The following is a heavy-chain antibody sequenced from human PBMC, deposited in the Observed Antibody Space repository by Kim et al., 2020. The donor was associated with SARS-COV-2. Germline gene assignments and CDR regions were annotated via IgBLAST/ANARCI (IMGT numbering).Heavy chain of an antibody. CDR2: IWYDGSEK. CDR1: GFSFGSFG. V-gene: IGHV3-33*01. J-gene: IGHJ6*02. D-gene: IGHD2-15*01. Sequence: GGSLRLSCAASGFSFGSFGMHWVRQAPGKGLEWVAVIWYDGSEKYYTESVKGRFIISRDNSKSTLYLQMNSLRADDTAVYFCARDRCRGISCYSRYFFYYGMDVWGQGTTVTVSS. CDR3: ARDRCRGISCYSRYFFYYGMDV.